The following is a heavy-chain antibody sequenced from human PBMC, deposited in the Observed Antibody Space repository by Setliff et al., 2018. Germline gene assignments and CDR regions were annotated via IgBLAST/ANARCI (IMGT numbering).Heavy chain of an antibody. V-gene: IGHV4-59*01. CDR1: GDSINDYY. CDR2: VFFTGST. Sequence: SETLSLTCTVSGDSINDYYWSWIRQSPGKGLEWIGYVFFTGSTAYNPSLGSRVTISLDRSKSQFSLKVTSVTAADTAVYNCARGGVTAVWDLTDWGQGTRVTAPQ. J-gene: IGHJ4*02. D-gene: IGHD2-21*02. CDR3: ARGGVTAVWDLTD.